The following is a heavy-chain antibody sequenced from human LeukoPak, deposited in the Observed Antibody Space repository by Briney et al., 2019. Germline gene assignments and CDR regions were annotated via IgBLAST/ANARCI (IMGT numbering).Heavy chain of an antibody. D-gene: IGHD2-15*01. CDR2: INPNSGGT. V-gene: IGHV1-2*02. Sequence: GASVKVSCKASGYTFTGYYMHWVRQAPGQGLEWMGWINPNSGGTNYAQKFQGRVTMTRDTSISTAYMELSRLRSDDTAVYYCAREVVVAATGKYYYYYYMDVWGKGTTVTISS. J-gene: IGHJ6*03. CDR1: GYTFTGYY. CDR3: AREVVVAATGKYYYYYYMDV.